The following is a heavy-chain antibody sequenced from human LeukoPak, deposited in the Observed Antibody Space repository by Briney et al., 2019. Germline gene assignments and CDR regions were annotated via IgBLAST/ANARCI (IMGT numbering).Heavy chain of an antibody. CDR1: GFTFSSYA. Sequence: TGGSLRLSCAASGFTFSSYALNWVRPAPGKGLEWGSTISGDGGATHYADSVKGRFTISRANSKNTLFLQMNSLRAEDTAVYYCAKSGSRDWDYFEYWGQGTLVTASS. CDR2: ISGDGGAT. D-gene: IGHD6-19*01. J-gene: IGHJ4*02. V-gene: IGHV3-23*01. CDR3: AKSGSRDWDYFEY.